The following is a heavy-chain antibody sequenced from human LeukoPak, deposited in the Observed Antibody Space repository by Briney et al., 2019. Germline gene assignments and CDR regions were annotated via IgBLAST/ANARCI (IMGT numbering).Heavy chain of an antibody. V-gene: IGHV4-59*01. CDR3: ARVSVQEETLPYLDP. CDR2: IYYSGST. J-gene: IGHJ5*02. Sequence: PSETLSLTCTVSGGSISSYYWSWIRQPPGKGLEWIGYIYYSGSTNYNPSLKSQVTISVDTSKNQFSLKLSSVTAADTAVYYCARVSVQEETLPYLDPWGKGTLVTVSS. CDR1: GGSISSYY. D-gene: IGHD5-24*01.